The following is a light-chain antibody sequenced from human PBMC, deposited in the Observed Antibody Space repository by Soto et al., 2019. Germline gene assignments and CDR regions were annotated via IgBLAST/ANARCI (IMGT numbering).Light chain of an antibody. J-gene: IGKJ2*03. CDR2: GAS. Sequence: EIVMTQSPATLSVSPGERATLSCRASQTISSNLAWYQQKPGQAPSLLISGASTRATGIPARFSGSGSGTEFTLTISSLQPEDFAVYYCQQYNSWPPYSFGQGTKLDIK. CDR3: QQYNSWPPYS. CDR1: QTISSN. V-gene: IGKV3-15*01.